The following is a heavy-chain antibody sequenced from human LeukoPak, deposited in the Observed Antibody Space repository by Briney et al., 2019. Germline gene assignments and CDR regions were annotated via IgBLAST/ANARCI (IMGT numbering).Heavy chain of an antibody. V-gene: IGHV3-23*01. CDR3: AKGRTHFDY. CDR1: GFTLSSYG. CDR2: ISGSGGST. Sequence: GGSLRLSCAASGFTLSSYGMSWVREAPGKGKEWVSAISGSGGSTYYAESVKGRFTISRDNSKNTLYLQMNRLRAEDTAVYYCAKGRTHFDYWGKGTLVTVSS. J-gene: IGHJ4*02.